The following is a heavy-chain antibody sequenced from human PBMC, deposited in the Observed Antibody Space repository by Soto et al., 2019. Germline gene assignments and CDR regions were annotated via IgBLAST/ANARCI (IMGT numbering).Heavy chain of an antibody. Sequence: GGSLRLSCAASGFIFSGSAMHWVRQASGKGLEWVGRIRSKANSYATAYAASVKGRFTISRDDSKNTVYLQMSSLKTEDTAVYYCTHSQYYYDSSNYDYWGQGTPVTVS. J-gene: IGHJ4*02. CDR2: IRSKANSYAT. D-gene: IGHD3-22*01. CDR3: THSQYYYDSSNYDY. V-gene: IGHV3-73*01. CDR1: GFIFSGSA.